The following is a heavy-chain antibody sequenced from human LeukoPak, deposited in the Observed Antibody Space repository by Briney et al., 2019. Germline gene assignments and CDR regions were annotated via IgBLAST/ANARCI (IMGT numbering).Heavy chain of an antibody. CDR2: IHYSGGP. V-gene: IGHV4-59*01. D-gene: IGHD2-2*02. Sequence: SETLSLTCSVSGDSLSPYYWNWIRQPPGKGLEWIGYIHYSGGPNYNPSLKSRVTLSVDTSKNQLSLNLYSVTAADTAVYFCARARSAIYAFDFWGQGILVIVS. J-gene: IGHJ4*02. CDR3: ARARSAIYAFDF. CDR1: GDSLSPYY.